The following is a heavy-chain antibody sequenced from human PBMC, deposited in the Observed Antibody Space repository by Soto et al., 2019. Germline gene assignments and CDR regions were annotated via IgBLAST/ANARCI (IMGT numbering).Heavy chain of an antibody. D-gene: IGHD6-19*01. V-gene: IGHV3-33*01. CDR3: ARGAGLSQYNYYINV. J-gene: IGHJ6*03. CDR1: GFTFSSYG. CDR2: ISFDGSNR. Sequence: QVQLVESGGGVVQPGRSLRLSCAASGFTFSSYGMHWVRQAPGTGLEWVASISFDGSNRYYADSVKGRFTISRDSSKNTLYLQVNSLRAEDTAVYYGARGAGLSQYNYYINVWGKGTTVTVSS.